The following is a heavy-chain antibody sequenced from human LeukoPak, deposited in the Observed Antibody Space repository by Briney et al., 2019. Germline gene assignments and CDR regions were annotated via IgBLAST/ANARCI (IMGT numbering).Heavy chain of an antibody. Sequence: PGGSLRLSCAASGFSFSDFWMNWARQAPGKGLEWVARIKQDGSEKYYVDSVKGRFTMSRDNAKNSLYLQMNSLRAEDTAVYYCARGAGITMIEQGDYWGQGTLVTVSS. J-gene: IGHJ4*02. CDR3: ARGAGITMIEQGDY. D-gene: IGHD3-22*01. CDR1: GFSFSDFW. V-gene: IGHV3-7*02. CDR2: IKQDGSEK.